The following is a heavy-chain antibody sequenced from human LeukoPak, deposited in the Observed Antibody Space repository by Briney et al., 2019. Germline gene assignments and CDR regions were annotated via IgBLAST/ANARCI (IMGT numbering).Heavy chain of an antibody. J-gene: IGHJ4*02. V-gene: IGHV1-18*01. CDR3: ARDPKLNYYDSSGPVDY. CDR1: GYTLTSYG. CDR2: ISAYNGNK. Sequence: ASVRVSRKASGYTLTSYGISWVGQAPGQGLEGMGWISAYNGNKNYAQKLQGRVTMTTDTYTKTDYMELRSLRSDDTAVYYCARDPKLNYYDSSGPVDYWGQGTLVTVSS. D-gene: IGHD3-22*01.